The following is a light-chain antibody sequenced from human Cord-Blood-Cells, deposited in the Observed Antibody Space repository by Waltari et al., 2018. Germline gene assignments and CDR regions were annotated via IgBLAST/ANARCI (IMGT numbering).Light chain of an antibody. V-gene: IGLV2-23*01. J-gene: IGLJ1*01. CDR2: EGS. CDR1: SSDFGSYNL. CDR3: CSYAGSSTYV. Sequence: QPPLPHPASASGSPGQASTIPATGTSSDFGSYNLDPWYQHHPGKAPKLMIYEGSKRPSGVSNRFSGSKSGNTASLTISGLQAEDEADYYCCSYAGSSTYVFGTGTKVTVL.